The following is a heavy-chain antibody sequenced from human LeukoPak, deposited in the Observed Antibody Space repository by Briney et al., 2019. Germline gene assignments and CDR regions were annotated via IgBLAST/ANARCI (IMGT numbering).Heavy chain of an antibody. CDR2: IYYSGST. CDR3: ARRGKVYYYGMDV. Sequence: PSETLSLTCTLSVGSISSSSYYWGWIRQPPGKGLECIGSIYYSGSTYYNPSLKSRVTISVDTSKNQFSLKLSSVTAADTAVYYCARRGKVYYYGMDVWGQGTTVTVSS. V-gene: IGHV4-39*01. CDR1: VGSISSSSYY. J-gene: IGHJ6*02.